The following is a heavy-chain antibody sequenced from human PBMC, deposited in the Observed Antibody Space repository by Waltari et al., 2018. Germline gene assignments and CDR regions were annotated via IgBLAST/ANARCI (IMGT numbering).Heavy chain of an antibody. D-gene: IGHD3-10*01. CDR3: ARRREYSGTYYAFDV. V-gene: IGHV3-74*01. CDR1: GFTFSGDL. J-gene: IGHJ3*01. Sequence: EMQLVVSGGGLVQPGGSLRLSCAASGFTFSGDLMHWVRQAPGKGLVWVSRINSVGSTTNYADSVKGRFTISRDNAKNTLYLQMNSLRAEDTAVYFCARRREYSGTYYAFDVWGQGTMVIVSS. CDR2: INSVGSTT.